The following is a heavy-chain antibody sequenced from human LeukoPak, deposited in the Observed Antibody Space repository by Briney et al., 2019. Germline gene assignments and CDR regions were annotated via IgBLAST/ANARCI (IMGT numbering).Heavy chain of an antibody. V-gene: IGHV1-18*01. CDR2: VSAYNGNT. CDR3: ARGYCSSTSCYEDY. Sequence: KISCKGSGYSFTSYGISWVRQAPGQGLEWMGWVSAYNGNTNYAQKLQGRVTMTTDTSTSTAYMELRSLRSDDTAVYYCARGYCSSTSCYEDYWGQGTLVTVSS. D-gene: IGHD2-2*01. CDR1: GYSFTSYG. J-gene: IGHJ4*02.